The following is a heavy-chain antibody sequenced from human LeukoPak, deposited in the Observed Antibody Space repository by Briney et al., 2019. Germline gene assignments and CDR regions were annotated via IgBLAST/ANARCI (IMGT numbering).Heavy chain of an antibody. CDR2: INTNTGNP. D-gene: IGHD6-6*01. CDR3: ARGVGLQYSSSSGKGHSNWFDP. Sequence: ASVKVSCKASGYTFTSYAMNWVRQAPGQGLEWMGWINTNTGNPTYAQGFTGRFVFSLDTSVSTAYLQISSLKAEDTAVSYCARGVGLQYSSSSGKGHSNWFDPWGQGTLVTVSS. J-gene: IGHJ5*02. V-gene: IGHV7-4-1*02. CDR1: GYTFTSYA.